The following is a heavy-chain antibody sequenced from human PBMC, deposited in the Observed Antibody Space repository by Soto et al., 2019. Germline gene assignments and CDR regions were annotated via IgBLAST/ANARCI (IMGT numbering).Heavy chain of an antibody. CDR3: AKDLYSSGWYRFDY. J-gene: IGHJ4*02. D-gene: IGHD6-19*01. V-gene: IGHV3-9*01. CDR1: GFTFDDYA. Sequence: GGSLRLSCAASGFTFDDYAMHWVRQAPGKGLEWVSGISWNSGSIGYADSVKGRFTISRDNAKNSLYLQMNSLRAEDTALYYCAKDLYSSGWYRFDYWGQGTLVTVSS. CDR2: ISWNSGSI.